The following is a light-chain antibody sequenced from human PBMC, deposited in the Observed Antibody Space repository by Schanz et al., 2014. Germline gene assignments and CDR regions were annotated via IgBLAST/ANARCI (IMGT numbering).Light chain of an antibody. V-gene: IGLV2-14*01. CDR3: SSYTVTSTLV. CDR1: SSDVGTFNY. CDR2: GVS. Sequence: QSALTQPASVSGSPGQSITLSCTGTSSDVGTFNYVSWYQQSPGKAPKLMIYGVSNRPSGVSNRFSGSKSDVTASLTISGLQAEDEADYYCSSYTVTSTLVFGGGTKLTVL. J-gene: IGLJ2*01.